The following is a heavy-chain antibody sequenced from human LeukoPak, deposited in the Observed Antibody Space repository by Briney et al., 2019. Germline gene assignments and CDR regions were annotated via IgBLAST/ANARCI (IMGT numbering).Heavy chain of an antibody. CDR3: ARVSAGRLHDAFDI. J-gene: IGHJ3*02. CDR1: GFSFSSYS. CDR2: ISSRSSYI. Sequence: GGSLRLSCAASGFSFSSYSMNWVRQAPGKGLEWVSSISSRSSYIYYADSVKGRFTISRDNAKNSLYLQMNSLRAEDTAVYYCARVSAGRLHDAFDIWGQGTMVTVSS. V-gene: IGHV3-21*01.